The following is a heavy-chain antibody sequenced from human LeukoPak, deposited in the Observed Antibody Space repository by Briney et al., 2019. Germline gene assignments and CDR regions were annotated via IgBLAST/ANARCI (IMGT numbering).Heavy chain of an antibody. D-gene: IGHD3-10*01. Sequence: SLRLPCAASGFTFTIFGLNWVRQAPGKGLEGVSGISWNSGSIGYADSVKGRFTISRDNAKNSLYLQMNSLRAEDTALYYCAKDIGFGELLYYFDYWGQGTLVTVSS. CDR1: GFTFTIFG. CDR3: AKDIGFGELLYYFDY. V-gene: IGHV3-9*01. J-gene: IGHJ4*02. CDR2: ISWNSGSI.